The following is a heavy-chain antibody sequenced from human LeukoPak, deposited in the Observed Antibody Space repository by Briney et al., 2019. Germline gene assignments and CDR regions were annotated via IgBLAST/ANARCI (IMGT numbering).Heavy chain of an antibody. Sequence: LSETLSLTCTVSGGSISSGSYYWSWIRQPAGKGLEWIGRIYTSGSTNYNPSLKSRVTISVDTSKNQFSLKLSSVTAADTAVYYCAREGIAAAGTLFCWGQGTLVTVSS. V-gene: IGHV4-61*02. CDR1: GGSISSGSYY. D-gene: IGHD6-13*01. CDR3: AREGIAAAGTLFC. J-gene: IGHJ4*02. CDR2: IYTSGST.